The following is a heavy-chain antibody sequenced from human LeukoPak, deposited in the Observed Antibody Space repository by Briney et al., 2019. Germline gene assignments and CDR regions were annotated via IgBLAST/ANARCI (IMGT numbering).Heavy chain of an antibody. CDR3: ARDQAYCSTITCPFDY. CDR1: GYTFTSCG. CDR2: ISTYNGNT. D-gene: IGHD2-2*01. J-gene: IGHJ4*02. Sequence: ASVKVSCKASGYTFTSCGISWVRQAPGQGLEWMGWISTYNGNTNYAQKLRGRVTMTTDTSTSTAYMELRSLRSDNTAVYYCARDQAYCSTITCPFDYWGQGTLVTVSS. V-gene: IGHV1-18*01.